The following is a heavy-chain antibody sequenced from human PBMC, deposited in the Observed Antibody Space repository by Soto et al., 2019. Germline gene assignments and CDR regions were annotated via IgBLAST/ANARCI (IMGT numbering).Heavy chain of an antibody. Sequence: SETLSLTCTVSGGSISSYYWSWIRQPPGKGLEWIGYIYYSGSTNYNPSLKSRVTISVDTSKNQFSLKLGSVTAADTAVYYCARGQEYSYGSYFDDWGQGTLVTGSS. CDR3: ARGQEYSYGSYFDD. CDR2: IYYSGST. V-gene: IGHV4-59*01. CDR1: GGSISSYY. J-gene: IGHJ4*02. D-gene: IGHD5-18*01.